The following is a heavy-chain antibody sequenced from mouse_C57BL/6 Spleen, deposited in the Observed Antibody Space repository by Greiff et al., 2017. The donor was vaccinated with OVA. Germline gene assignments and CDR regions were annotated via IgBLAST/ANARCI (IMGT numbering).Heavy chain of an antibody. CDR3: ESATSYGSSYGAMDY. V-gene: IGHV1-4*01. Sequence: QVQLQQSGAELARPGASVKMSCKASGYTFTSYTMHWVKQRPGQGLEWIGYINPSSGYTKYNQKFKDKATLTADKSSSTAYMQLSSLTSEDSAVYDCESATSYGSSYGAMDYWGQGTSVTVSS. J-gene: IGHJ4*01. D-gene: IGHD1-1*01. CDR2: INPSSGYT. CDR1: GYTFTSYT.